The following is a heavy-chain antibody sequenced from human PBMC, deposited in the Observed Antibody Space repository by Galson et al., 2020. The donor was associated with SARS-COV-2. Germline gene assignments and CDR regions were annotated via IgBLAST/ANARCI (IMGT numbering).Heavy chain of an antibody. D-gene: IGHD5-12*01. CDR2: IYTSGST. CDR1: GGSISSGSYY. Sequence: SETLSLTCTVSGGSISSGSYYWSWIRQPAGKGLEWIGRIYTSGSTNYNPSLKSRVTISVDTSKNQFSLKLSSVTAADPAVYYCARKRGYSGFDWPPFDYWGQGTLVTVAS. CDR3: ARKRGYSGFDWPPFDY. J-gene: IGHJ4*02. V-gene: IGHV4-61*02.